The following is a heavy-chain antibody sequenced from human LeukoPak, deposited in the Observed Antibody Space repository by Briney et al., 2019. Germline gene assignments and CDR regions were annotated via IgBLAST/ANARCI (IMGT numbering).Heavy chain of an antibody. J-gene: IGHJ4*02. CDR2: IKQDGSEK. CDR1: GFTFSSYW. D-gene: IGHD3-3*01. CDR3: AKDHREYYDFWSGYFATVDY. V-gene: IGHV3-7*03. Sequence: GGSLRLSCAASGFTFSSYWMSWVRQAPGKGLEWVANIKQDGSEKYYVDSVKGRFTISRDNPKNTLYLQMNSLRAEDTAVYYCAKDHREYYDFWSGYFATVDYWGQGTLVTVSS.